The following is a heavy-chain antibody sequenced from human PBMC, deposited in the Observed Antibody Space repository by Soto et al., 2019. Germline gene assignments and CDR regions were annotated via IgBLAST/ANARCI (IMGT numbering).Heavy chain of an antibody. J-gene: IGHJ6*02. CDR3: ACLGVNPHYYYYYGMDV. D-gene: IGHD3-22*01. CDR1: GYTFTSYG. CDR2: ISAYNGNT. Sequence: ASVKVSCKASGYTFTSYGISWVRQAPGQGLEWMGWISAYNGNTNYAQKLQGRVTMTTDTSTSTAYMELSSLRSEDTAVYYCACLGVNPHYYYYYGMDVWGQGTTVTVSS. V-gene: IGHV1-18*01.